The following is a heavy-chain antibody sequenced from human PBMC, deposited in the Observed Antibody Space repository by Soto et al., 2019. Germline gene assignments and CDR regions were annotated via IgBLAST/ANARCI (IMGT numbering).Heavy chain of an antibody. CDR3: AGGPGVARNY. J-gene: IGHJ4*02. Sequence: QLQLQECGSGLVKPSQTLSLTCAVSGGSISSGGYSWSWIRQPPGKGLAGIGYIYHSGNTYYNPALKRRVTISVDRSKNQFSLKLRSVTAADTAVYYCAGGPGVARNYWGQGTLVTVSS. D-gene: IGHD5-12*01. CDR2: IYHSGNT. V-gene: IGHV4-30-2*01. CDR1: GGSISSGGYS.